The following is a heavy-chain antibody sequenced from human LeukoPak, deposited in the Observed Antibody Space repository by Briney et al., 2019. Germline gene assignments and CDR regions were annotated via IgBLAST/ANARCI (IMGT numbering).Heavy chain of an antibody. CDR3: ARGGEMATIDLDY. CDR2: ISSSGSTI. CDR1: GFTFSSYE. Sequence: GGSLRLSCAASGFTFSSYEMNWVRQAPGKGLEWVSYISSSGSTIYYADSVKGRFTISRDNAKNSLYLQMNSLRAEDTAVYYCARGGEMATIDLDYWGQGSLVTVSS. V-gene: IGHV3-48*03. D-gene: IGHD5-24*01. J-gene: IGHJ4*02.